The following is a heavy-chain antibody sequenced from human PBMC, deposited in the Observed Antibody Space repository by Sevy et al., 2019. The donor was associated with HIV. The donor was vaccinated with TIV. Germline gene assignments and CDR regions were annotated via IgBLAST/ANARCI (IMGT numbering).Heavy chain of an antibody. CDR3: ARAYAHYGDSIGFYYGMDV. V-gene: IGHV3-74*01. D-gene: IGHD4-17*01. CDR2: INGDGGSA. J-gene: IGHJ6*02. Sequence: GGSLRLSCAASGFTFSSYWMHWVRQAPGKGLLWDSLINGDGGSANYADSVKGRFIISRDNAKNTLYLQMNSLRAEDTAMYYCARAYAHYGDSIGFYYGMDVWGQGITVTVSS. CDR1: GFTFSSYW.